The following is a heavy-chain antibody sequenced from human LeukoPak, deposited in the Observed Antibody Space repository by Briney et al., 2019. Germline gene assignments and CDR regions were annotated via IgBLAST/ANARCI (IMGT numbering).Heavy chain of an antibody. CDR3: AKDRTVGASYWYFDL. J-gene: IGHJ2*01. V-gene: IGHV3-74*01. Sequence: GGSLRLSCAASEFTFNNYWMHWVRQAPGKGLVWVSRINSDGSHTDYADSVKGRFTISRDSSKNTLFLHMNTLRAEDTAIYYCAKDRTVGASYWYFDLWGRGTLVTVSS. D-gene: IGHD1-26*01. CDR2: INSDGSHT. CDR1: EFTFNNYW.